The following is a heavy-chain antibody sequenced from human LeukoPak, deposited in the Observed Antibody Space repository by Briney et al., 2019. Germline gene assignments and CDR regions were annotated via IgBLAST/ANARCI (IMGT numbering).Heavy chain of an antibody. Sequence: GESPKITCKSSGYSFTDYWIGWVRQMPGKGLEGVGFIYPSDSGTRYSPSFQGQVTISADKSISTVYLYWSRLRASDTAIYYGVRAEAYLWEKRRYSYHFDFWGQGTLVTVSS. V-gene: IGHV5-51*01. J-gene: IGHJ4*02. CDR1: GYSFTDYW. CDR3: VRAEAYLWEKRRYSYHFDF. D-gene: IGHD3-16*01. CDR2: IYPSDSGT.